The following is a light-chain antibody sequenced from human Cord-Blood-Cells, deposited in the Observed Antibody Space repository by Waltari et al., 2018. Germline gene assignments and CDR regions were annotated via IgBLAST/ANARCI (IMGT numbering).Light chain of an antibody. J-gene: IGLJ1*01. V-gene: IGLV2-8*01. CDR3: SSYAGSNNYV. CDR2: EVS. Sequence: QSALTQPPSASGSPGPSVTISCTGTSSDVGGYNYVSWYQQHPGKAPKLMIYEVSKRPAGVPDRFSCSKSGNTASLTVSGLQVEVEADYYCSSYAGSNNYVFGTGTKVTVL. CDR1: SSDVGGYNY.